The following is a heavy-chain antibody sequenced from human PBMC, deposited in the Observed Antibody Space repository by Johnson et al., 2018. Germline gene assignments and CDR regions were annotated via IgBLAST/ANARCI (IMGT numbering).Heavy chain of an antibody. CDR2: ISYDGSKK. CDR1: GFTFSSYG. V-gene: IGHV3-30*18. CDR3: AKDQWLLSQHDAFDI. D-gene: IGHD3-3*01. J-gene: IGHJ3*02. Sequence: QVQLVESGGGVVQPGRSLRLSCAASGFTFSSYGIHWVRQAPDKGLEWVAVISYDGSKKYYADSVKGRFPISRDNSKNTLFLQMNSLRAEDTAVYYCAKDQWLLSQHDAFDIWGQGTMVTVSS.